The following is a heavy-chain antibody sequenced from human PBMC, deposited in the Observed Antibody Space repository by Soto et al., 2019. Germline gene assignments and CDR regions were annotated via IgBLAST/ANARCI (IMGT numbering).Heavy chain of an antibody. CDR2: ISYDGSNK. V-gene: IGHV3-30*18. J-gene: IGHJ4*02. CDR3: AKAYYDFWSGYVYHY. CDR1: GFTFSSYG. Sequence: QVQLVESGGGVVQPGRSLRLSCAASGFTFSSYGMHWVRQAPGKGLEWVAVISYDGSNKYYADSVKGRFTISRDNSKNTLYLQMNSLRAEDTAVYYCAKAYYDFWSGYVYHYWGQGTLVTVSS. D-gene: IGHD3-3*01.